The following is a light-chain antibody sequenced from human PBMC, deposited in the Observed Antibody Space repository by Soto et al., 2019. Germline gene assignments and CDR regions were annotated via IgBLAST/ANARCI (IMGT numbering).Light chain of an antibody. Sequence: EIVLTQSPGTLSLAPGEGATLSCRASQSVKSSYLAWYQQKPGQAPRLLIFGTSNRATGIPDRFRGGGSGTDFTLTISSLEPEDFAVYYCQQYASSPGTFCQGTKVEIK. CDR3: QQYASSPGT. CDR2: GTS. V-gene: IGKV3-20*01. CDR1: QSVKSSY. J-gene: IGKJ1*01.